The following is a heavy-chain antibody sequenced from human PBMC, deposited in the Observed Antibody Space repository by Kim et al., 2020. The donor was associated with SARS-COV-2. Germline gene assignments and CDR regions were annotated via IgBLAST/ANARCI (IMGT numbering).Heavy chain of an antibody. CDR2: INHSGST. V-gene: IGHV4-34*01. Sequence: SETLSLTCAVYGGSFSGYYWNWIRQPPGKGLEWIGEINHSGSTNYNPSLKSRVAISVETSKNQFSLKLSSVTAADTAVCYCARGRGSKLRVVVVAARSLDIWGQGTMVTVSS. J-gene: IGHJ3*02. D-gene: IGHD2-15*01. CDR3: ARGRGSKLRVVVVAARSLDI. CDR1: GGSFSGYY.